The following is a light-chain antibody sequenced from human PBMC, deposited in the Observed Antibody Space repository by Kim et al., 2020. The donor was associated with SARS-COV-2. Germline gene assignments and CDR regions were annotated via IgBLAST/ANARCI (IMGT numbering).Light chain of an antibody. Sequence: ASVGDSVTSPCRASKDISNYLAWFQLKPGKAPKLLIYAASALQPGVPSRFSGSGSGTDFTLTVTSLQPEDVATYYCQKCDSAPWTFGQGTKVDIK. V-gene: IGKV1-27*01. CDR3: QKCDSAPWT. CDR1: KDISNY. J-gene: IGKJ1*01. CDR2: AAS.